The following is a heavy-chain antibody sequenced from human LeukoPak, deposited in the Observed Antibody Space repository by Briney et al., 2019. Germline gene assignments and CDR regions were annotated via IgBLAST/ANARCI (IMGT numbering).Heavy chain of an antibody. CDR3: ARGGPEDAFDI. D-gene: IGHD1-14*01. V-gene: IGHV3-66*01. CDR1: AFTVSTNY. Sequence: GGSLRLSCAASAFTVSTNYMSWVRQAPGKGLEWVSVIYSRGSTYYADSVKGRFTISRDNSKNTLYLQMNSLRDEDTPLYYCARGGPEDAFDIWGQGTMVIVSS. J-gene: IGHJ3*02. CDR2: IYSRGST.